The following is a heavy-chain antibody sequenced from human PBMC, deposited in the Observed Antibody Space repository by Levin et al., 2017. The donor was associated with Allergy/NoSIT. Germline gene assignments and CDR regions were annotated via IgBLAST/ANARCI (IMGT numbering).Heavy chain of an antibody. CDR3: ARTFTLYYDSSGYYPDDAFDI. CDR2: IYHSGST. D-gene: IGHD3-22*01. Sequence: SETLSLTCAVSGYSISSGYYWGWIRQPPGKGLEWIGSIYHSGSTYYNPSLKSRVTISVDTSKNQFSLKLSSVTAADTAVYYCARTFTLYYDSSGYYPDDAFDIWGQGTMVTVSS. J-gene: IGHJ3*02. CDR1: GYSISSGYY. V-gene: IGHV4-38-2*01.